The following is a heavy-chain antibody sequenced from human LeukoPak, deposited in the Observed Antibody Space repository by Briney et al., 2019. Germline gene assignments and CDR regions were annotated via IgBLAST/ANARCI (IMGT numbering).Heavy chain of an antibody. Sequence: SETLSLTCAVSGYSISSSNWWGWIRQPPGKGLEWIGYIYYSGSTDYNPSLKSRVTMSVDTSKNQFSLKLSSVTAVDTAVYYCARYSGSQGWFDPWGQGTPVTVSS. CDR1: GYSISSSNW. V-gene: IGHV4-28*01. J-gene: IGHJ5*02. CDR2: IYYSGST. CDR3: ARYSGSQGWFDP. D-gene: IGHD1-26*01.